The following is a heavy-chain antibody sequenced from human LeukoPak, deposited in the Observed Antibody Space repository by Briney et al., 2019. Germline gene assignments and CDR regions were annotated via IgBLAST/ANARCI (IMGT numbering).Heavy chain of an antibody. CDR1: GGSISSYY. Sequence: SETLSLTCTVSGGSISSYYWSWIRQPPGKGLEWIGYIYYSGSTNYNASLKSRVTISVDTSKNQFSLKLSSVTAADTAVYYCASLGYYDSSGYSLFQHWGQGTLVTVSS. CDR3: ASLGYYDSSGYSLFQH. CDR2: IYYSGST. J-gene: IGHJ1*01. V-gene: IGHV4-59*08. D-gene: IGHD3-22*01.